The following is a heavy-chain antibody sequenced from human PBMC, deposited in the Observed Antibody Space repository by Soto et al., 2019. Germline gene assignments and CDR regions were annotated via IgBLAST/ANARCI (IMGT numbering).Heavy chain of an antibody. CDR1: GDSISSGDYY. J-gene: IGHJ5*02. Sequence: TSGTLSLTCTVTGDSISSGDYYWSWIRQPPGKGLEWIGYIYYSGSTYYNPSLKSRVTISADTSKNQFSLKLSSVTAADTAVYYCARGSYSGSYYSFDPWGQGTLVTVSS. CDR2: IYYSGST. D-gene: IGHD1-26*01. CDR3: ARGSYSGSYYSFDP. V-gene: IGHV4-30-4*01.